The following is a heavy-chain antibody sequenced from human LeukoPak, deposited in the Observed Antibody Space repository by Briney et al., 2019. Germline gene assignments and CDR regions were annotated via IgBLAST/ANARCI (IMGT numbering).Heavy chain of an antibody. CDR3: ARGLNYYDSSGYPNWFDP. Sequence: SETLSLTCTVSGGSISSGGYYWSWIRQHPGKGPEWIGYIYYSGSTYYNPSLKSRVTISVDTSKNQFSLKLSSVTAADTAVYYCARGLNYYDSSGYPNWFDPWGQGTLVTVSS. D-gene: IGHD3-22*01. V-gene: IGHV4-31*03. CDR1: GGSISSGGYY. J-gene: IGHJ5*02. CDR2: IYYSGST.